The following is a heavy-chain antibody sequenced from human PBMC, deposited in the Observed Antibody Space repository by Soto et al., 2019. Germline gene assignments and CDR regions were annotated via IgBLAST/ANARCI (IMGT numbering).Heavy chain of an antibody. D-gene: IGHD6-13*01. V-gene: IGHV1-18*01. CDR2: ISAYNGNT. J-gene: IGHJ4*02. Sequence: QVQLVQSGAEVKKPGASVKVSCKASGYTFTSYGISWVRQAPGQGLEWMGWISAYNGNTNYAQKLQGRVTMTSDTATSAACMELRSLGSAHTAVHFCARDRGYSGDYWGQGPRVTVSS. CDR1: GYTFTSYG. CDR3: ARDRGYSGDY.